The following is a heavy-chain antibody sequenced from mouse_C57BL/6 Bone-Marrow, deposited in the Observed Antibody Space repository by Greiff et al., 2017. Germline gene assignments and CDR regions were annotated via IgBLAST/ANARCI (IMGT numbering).Heavy chain of an antibody. Sequence: QVQLQESGPELVKPGASVKISCKASGYAFSSSWMNWVKQRPGKGLEWIGRIYPGDGDTNYNGKFKGKATMTADKSSSTAYMQLSSLTSEDSAVYFCARKKGYYSYFDVRGTGTTVTLSA. CDR3: ARKKGYYSYFDV. J-gene: IGHJ1*03. CDR1: GYAFSSSW. CDR2: IYPGDGDT. D-gene: IGHD2-2*01. V-gene: IGHV1-82*01.